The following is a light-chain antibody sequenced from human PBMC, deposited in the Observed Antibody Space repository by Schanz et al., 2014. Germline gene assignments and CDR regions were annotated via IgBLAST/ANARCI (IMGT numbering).Light chain of an antibody. J-gene: IGKJ4*01. CDR3: QQSYSTPLT. Sequence: EIVLTQSPATLSLSPGERATLSCRASQSVSSHLAWYQQKPGQAPRLLIYGASTRATGIPARFSGSGSGTEFTLTISSLQPEDFATYYCQQSYSTPLTFGGGTKVEIK. V-gene: IGKV3-15*01. CDR1: QSVSSH. CDR2: GAS.